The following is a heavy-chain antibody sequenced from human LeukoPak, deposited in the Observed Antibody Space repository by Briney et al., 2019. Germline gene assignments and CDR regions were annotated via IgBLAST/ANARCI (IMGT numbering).Heavy chain of an antibody. Sequence: SETLSLTCAVYGGSFSGYYWSWIRQPPGKGPEWIGEINHSGSTNYNPSLKSRVTISVDTSKNQFSLKLSSVTAADTAVYYCARGSSTSRRFDYWGQGTLVTVSS. D-gene: IGHD2-2*01. CDR1: GGSFSGYY. V-gene: IGHV4-34*01. CDR3: ARGSSTSRRFDY. J-gene: IGHJ4*02. CDR2: INHSGST.